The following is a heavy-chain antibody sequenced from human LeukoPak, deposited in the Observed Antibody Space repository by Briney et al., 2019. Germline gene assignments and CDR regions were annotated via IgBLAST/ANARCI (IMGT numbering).Heavy chain of an antibody. CDR3: ARAGVGGSYRDWFDP. CDR1: GYTFTSYY. CDR2: INPSGGST. J-gene: IGHJ5*02. V-gene: IGHV1-46*01. Sequence: ASVKVSCKASGYTFTSYYMHWVRQAPGQGLEWMGIINPSGGSTSYAQKFQGRVTMTTDTSTSTAYMELRSLRSDDTAVYYCARAGVGGSYRDWFDPWGQGTLVTVSS. D-gene: IGHD1-26*01.